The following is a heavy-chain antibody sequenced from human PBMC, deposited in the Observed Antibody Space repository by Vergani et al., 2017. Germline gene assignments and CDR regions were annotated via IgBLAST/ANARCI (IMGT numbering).Heavy chain of an antibody. V-gene: IGHV3-23*01. CDR1: GFTFSSYA. CDR3: AKDAPRGFGVNWFDP. Sequence: EVQLLESGGGLVQPGGSLRLSCAASGFTFSSYAMSWVRQAPGKGLEWVSAISGRGGSTSYADSVKGRFTISRDNSKNTLYLQMNSLRAEDTAVSYCAKDAPRGFGVNWFDPWGQGTLVTVSS. CDR2: ISGRGGST. D-gene: IGHD3-10*01. J-gene: IGHJ5*02.